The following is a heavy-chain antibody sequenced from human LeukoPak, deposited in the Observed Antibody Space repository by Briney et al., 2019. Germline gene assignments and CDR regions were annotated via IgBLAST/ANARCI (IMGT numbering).Heavy chain of an antibody. D-gene: IGHD6-19*01. CDR3: ASAHAQYSSGWYVAFDI. CDR1: GFTFSSYA. CDR2: ISYDGSNK. J-gene: IGHJ3*02. Sequence: GGSLRLSCAASGFTFSSYAMHWVHQAPGKGLEWVAVISYDGSNKYYVDSVKGRFTISRDNSKNTLYLQMNSLRAEDTAVYYCASAHAQYSSGWYVAFDIWGQGTMVTVSS. V-gene: IGHV3-30*01.